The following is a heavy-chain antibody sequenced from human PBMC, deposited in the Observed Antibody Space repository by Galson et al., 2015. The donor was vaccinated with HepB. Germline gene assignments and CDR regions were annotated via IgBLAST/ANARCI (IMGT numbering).Heavy chain of an antibody. J-gene: IGHJ3*02. V-gene: IGHV3-74*03. CDR3: TREQAYGGKLDAFDI. Sequence: SLRLSCAVPGFTFSDYYFHWVRQAPGKGLAWVSRISNDGGVTTYADSVRGRFTISRDNAKNTLYLQMNSLRVEDTAIYYCTREQAYGGKLDAFDIWGQGTVVTVSS. D-gene: IGHD4-23*01. CDR2: ISNDGGVT. CDR1: GFTFSDYY.